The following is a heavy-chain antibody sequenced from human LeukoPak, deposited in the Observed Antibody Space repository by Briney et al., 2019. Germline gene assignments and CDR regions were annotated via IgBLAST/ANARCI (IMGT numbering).Heavy chain of an antibody. Sequence: GGSLRLSCAASGFTFSSYAMSWVRQAPGKGLEWVSAISGSGGSTYYADSVKGRFTISRDNSKSTLYLQMNSLRAEDTAVYYCARGDCSSTSCYWVGYYYYYGMDVWGQGTTVTVSS. CDR3: ARGDCSSTSCYWVGYYYYYGMDV. J-gene: IGHJ6*02. D-gene: IGHD2-2*01. CDR1: GFTFSSYA. V-gene: IGHV3-23*01. CDR2: ISGSGGST.